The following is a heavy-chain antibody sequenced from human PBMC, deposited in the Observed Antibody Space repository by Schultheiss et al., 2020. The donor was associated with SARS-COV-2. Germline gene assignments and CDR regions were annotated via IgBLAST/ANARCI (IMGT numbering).Heavy chain of an antibody. D-gene: IGHD6-13*01. V-gene: IGHV4-59*08. Sequence: SQTLSLTCTVSGGSISSYYWSWIRQSPGKGLEWIGYIYYGGSTNYNPSFKSRVTISADTSKNQFSLKLSSVTAADTAVYYCARHGQQLVRVFDPWGQGTLVTVSS. CDR1: GGSISSYY. CDR3: ARHGQQLVRVFDP. CDR2: IYYGGST. J-gene: IGHJ5*02.